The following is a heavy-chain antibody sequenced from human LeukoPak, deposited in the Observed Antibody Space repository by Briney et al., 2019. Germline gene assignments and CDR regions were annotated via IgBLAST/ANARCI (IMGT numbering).Heavy chain of an antibody. V-gene: IGHV3-21*01. Sequence: GGSLRLSCAASGFTFSSYSMNWVRQAPGKGLEWVSSISSSSSYIYYADSVKGRFTISRDNAKNSLYLQMNSLRAEDTAVYYCARVTPLRGYCSSTSCPRAEYFQHWGQGTLVTVSS. D-gene: IGHD2-2*03. CDR3: ARVTPLRGYCSSTSCPRAEYFQH. CDR2: ISSSSSYI. J-gene: IGHJ1*01. CDR1: GFTFSSYS.